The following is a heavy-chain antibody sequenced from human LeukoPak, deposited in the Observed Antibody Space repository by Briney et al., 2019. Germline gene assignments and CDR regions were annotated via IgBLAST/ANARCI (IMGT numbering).Heavy chain of an antibody. CDR1: GFTFSSYT. V-gene: IGHV3-53*01. CDR2: IYSGGNT. J-gene: IGHJ1*01. D-gene: IGHD3-22*01. Sequence: GGSLRLSCTASGFTFSSYTMTWVRQAPGKGLEWVSVIYSGGNTYYADSVKGRFTISRDNSKNTLDLQMNSLRAEDTAVYYCASRGTFENSGYYSNWGQGTLVTVSS. CDR3: ASRGTFENSGYYSN.